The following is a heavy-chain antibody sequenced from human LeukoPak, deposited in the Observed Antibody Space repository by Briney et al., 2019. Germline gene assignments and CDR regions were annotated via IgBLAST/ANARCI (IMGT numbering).Heavy chain of an antibody. CDR1: GFIFSSYE. CDR3: ASYYESSGFLRNFDY. CDR2: ISSSGSTI. D-gene: IGHD3-22*01. J-gene: IGHJ4*02. Sequence: PGGSLRLSCAASGFIFSSYEMNWVRQAPGKGLGWVSYISSSGSTIYYADSVKGRFTISRDNAQNSLYLQMNSLRAEDTAVYYCASYYESSGFLRNFDYWGQGTLVTVSS. V-gene: IGHV3-48*03.